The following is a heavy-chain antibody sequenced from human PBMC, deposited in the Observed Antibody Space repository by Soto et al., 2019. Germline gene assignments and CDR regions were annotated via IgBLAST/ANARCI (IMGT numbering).Heavy chain of an antibody. CDR2: IIPIFGTA. V-gene: IGHV1-69*13. J-gene: IGHJ6*02. D-gene: IGHD2-15*01. CDR3: ARHIVVVVAATRRTPPYYYYGMDV. CDR1: GGTFISYA. Sequence: SVKVSCKASGGTFISYAISWVRQAPGQGLEWMGGIIPIFGTANYAQKFQGRVTITADESTSTAYMELSSLRSEDTAVYYCARHIVVVVAATRRTPPYYYYGMDVWGQGTTVTVSS.